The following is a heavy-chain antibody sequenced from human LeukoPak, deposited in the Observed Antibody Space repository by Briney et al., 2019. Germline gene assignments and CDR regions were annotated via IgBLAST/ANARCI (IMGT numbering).Heavy chain of an antibody. CDR3: AKSRLPYVFLDAFDI. D-gene: IGHD3-16*01. CDR2: IGTAGDT. Sequence: GGSLRLSCAASGFTFSSYDMHWVRQATGKGLEWVSAIGTAGDTYYPGSVKGRFTISRENAKNSLYLQMNSLRAEDTAVYYCAKSRLPYVFLDAFDIWGQGTMVTVSS. CDR1: GFTFSSYD. J-gene: IGHJ3*02. V-gene: IGHV3-13*01.